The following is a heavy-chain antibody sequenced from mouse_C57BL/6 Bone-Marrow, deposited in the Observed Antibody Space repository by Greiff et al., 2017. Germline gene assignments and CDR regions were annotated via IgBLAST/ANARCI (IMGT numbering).Heavy chain of an antibody. CDR3: ARHASSSSYWYFDV. Sequence: EVMLVESGGDLVKPGGSLKLSCAASGFTFSSYGMSWVRQTPDKRLEWVATISSGGSYTYYPDSVKGRFTISSDNGKNTQYLQISSLKSEDTAMYYWARHASSSSYWYFDVWGTGTTVTVSS. V-gene: IGHV5-6*01. CDR1: GFTFSSYG. D-gene: IGHD1-1*01. CDR2: ISSGGSYT. J-gene: IGHJ1*03.